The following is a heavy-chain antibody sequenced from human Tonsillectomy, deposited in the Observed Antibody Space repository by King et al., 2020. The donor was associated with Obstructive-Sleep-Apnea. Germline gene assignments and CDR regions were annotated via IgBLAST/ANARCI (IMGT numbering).Heavy chain of an antibody. CDR2: INPSGGST. J-gene: IGHJ6*02. Sequence: QLVQSGAEVKKPGASVKVSCKASGHTFTSYYMHWVRQAPGQGLEWMGIINPSGGSTSYAQKFQDRVTMTRDTSTSTLYMELSGLRSEDTAVYYCARDRAPWTLGYCSSPSCRASMAVWGQGTTVTVPS. CDR3: ARDRAPWTLGYCSSPSCRASMAV. V-gene: IGHV1-46*01. D-gene: IGHD2-2*01. CDR1: GHTFTSYY.